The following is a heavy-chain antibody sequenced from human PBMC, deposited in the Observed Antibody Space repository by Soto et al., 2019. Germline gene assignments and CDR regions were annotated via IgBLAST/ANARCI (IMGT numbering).Heavy chain of an antibody. J-gene: IGHJ6*02. Sequence: GGSLRLSCAASGFTFSSYGMHWVRQAPGKGLEWVAVISYDGSNKYYADSVKGRFTISRDNSKNTLCLQMNSLRAEDTAVYYCAKDSGCSGGSCYYYYYYGMDVWGQGTTVTVSS. CDR3: AKDSGCSGGSCYYYYYYGMDV. CDR1: GFTFSSYG. V-gene: IGHV3-30*18. CDR2: ISYDGSNK. D-gene: IGHD2-15*01.